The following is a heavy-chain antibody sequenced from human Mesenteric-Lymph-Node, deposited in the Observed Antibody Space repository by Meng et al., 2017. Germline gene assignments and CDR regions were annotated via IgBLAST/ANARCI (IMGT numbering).Heavy chain of an antibody. CDR2: IIPIFGTP. Sequence: SVKVSCKASGGTFSSSAISWVRQAPGLGLEWMGGIIPIFGTPTYAQKFQGRVTISADEPTSTAYMELSSLRSEDTAVYYCAAVCFSCFDDFDFWGQGTMVTVSS. CDR1: GGTFSSSA. CDR3: AAVCFSCFDDFDF. V-gene: IGHV1-69*13. J-gene: IGHJ3*01. D-gene: IGHD2-21*01.